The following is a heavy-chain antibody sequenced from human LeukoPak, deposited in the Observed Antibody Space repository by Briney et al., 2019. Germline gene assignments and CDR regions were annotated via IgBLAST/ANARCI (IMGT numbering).Heavy chain of an antibody. J-gene: IGHJ4*02. D-gene: IGHD3-10*01. CDR1: GGSFSGYY. CDR3: ARGPFYYYGSGSYYSWGYYFGY. Sequence: PSETLSLTCAVYGGSFSGYYWSWIRQPPGKGLEWIGEINHSGSTNYNPSLKSRVTISVDTSKNQFSLKLSSVTAADTAVYYCARGPFYYYGSGSYYSWGYYFGYWGQGTLVTVSS. V-gene: IGHV4-34*01. CDR2: INHSGST.